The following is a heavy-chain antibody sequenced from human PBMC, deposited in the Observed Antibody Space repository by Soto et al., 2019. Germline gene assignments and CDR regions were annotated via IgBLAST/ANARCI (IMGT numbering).Heavy chain of an antibody. CDR1: GYTFTRYH. V-gene: IGHV1-8*01. CDR3: ARGVDAGVDV. J-gene: IGHJ6*02. CDR2: MSPNSGAT. D-gene: IGHD1-1*01. Sequence: QVQLVQSGAEVTKPGASVKVSCKASGYTFTRYHINWVRQVTGQGLEWMGWMSPNSGATGYAQKFQGRVTMTRDTSISTAYMELSNVRSEDTAIYYCARGVDAGVDVWGQGSTVTVSS.